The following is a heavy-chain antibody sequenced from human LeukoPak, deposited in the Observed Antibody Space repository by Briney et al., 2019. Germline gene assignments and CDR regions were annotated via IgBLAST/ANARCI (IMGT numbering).Heavy chain of an antibody. J-gene: IGHJ5*02. Sequence: GASMKVSCKASGYTFTSYAMNWVRQAPGQGLEWMGWINTNTGNPTYAQGFTGRFVFSLDTSVSTAYLQWSSLKASDTAMYYCARRAGSYFNWFDPWGQGTLVTVSS. CDR2: INTNTGNP. CDR1: GYTFTSYA. V-gene: IGHV7-4-1*02. CDR3: ARRAGSYFNWFDP. D-gene: IGHD3-10*01.